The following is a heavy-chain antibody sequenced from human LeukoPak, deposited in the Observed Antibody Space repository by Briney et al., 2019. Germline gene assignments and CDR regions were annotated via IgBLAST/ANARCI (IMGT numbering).Heavy chain of an antibody. CDR2: IYSGGTT. J-gene: IGHJ4*02. CDR3: ARALAAASHTSFDY. CDR1: GFTVSDNY. V-gene: IGHV3-66*01. Sequence: TGGSLRLSCAASGFTVSDNYMSWVRQAPGKGLEWVSIIYSGGTTYYADSVKGRFTISRDISKNTAYLQMNSLRAEDTAVYYCARALAAASHTSFDYWGQGTLVTVSS. D-gene: IGHD6-13*01.